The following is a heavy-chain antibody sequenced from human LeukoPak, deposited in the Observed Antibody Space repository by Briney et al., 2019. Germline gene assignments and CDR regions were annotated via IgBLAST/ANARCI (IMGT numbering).Heavy chain of an antibody. D-gene: IGHD3-16*01. CDR2: ISFDGSNK. J-gene: IGHJ5*02. CDR1: GFTFSSYT. V-gene: IGHV3-30-3*01. CDR3: AREELGSSLGFDP. Sequence: GGSLKLSCAASGFTFSSYTIHWVRQPPGKGLEWVAVISFDGSNKYYADSVKGRFTISRDNSKNTLYLQMNSLRAEDTAVYYCAREELGSSLGFDPWGQGTLVTISS.